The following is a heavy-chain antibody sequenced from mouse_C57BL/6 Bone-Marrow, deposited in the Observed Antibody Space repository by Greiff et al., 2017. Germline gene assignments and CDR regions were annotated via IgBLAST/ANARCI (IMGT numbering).Heavy chain of an antibody. CDR1: GYTFTEYT. D-gene: IGHD1-1*01. Sequence: QVHVKQSGAELVKPGASVKLSCKASGYTFTEYTIHWVKQRSGQGLEWIGWFYPGSGSIKYNAKFKDKATLTADNSSSTVYMELIRWTSEDSAVYFCARHEEGAYYGSSWFAYWGQGTLVTVSA. V-gene: IGHV1-62-2*01. CDR3: ARHEEGAYYGSSWFAY. CDR2: FYPGSGSI. J-gene: IGHJ3*01.